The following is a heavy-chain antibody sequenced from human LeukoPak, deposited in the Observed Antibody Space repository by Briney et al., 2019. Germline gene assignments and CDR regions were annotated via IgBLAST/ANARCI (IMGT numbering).Heavy chain of an antibody. CDR3: ARHNGDPTPEAFDI. CDR2: IYYSGST. Sequence: SETLSLTCTVSGGPISSSSYYWGWIRQPPGKGLEWIGSIYYSGSTYYNPSLKSRVTISVDTSKNQFSLKLSSVTAADTAVYYCARHNGDPTPEAFDIWGQGTMVTVSS. J-gene: IGHJ3*02. D-gene: IGHD4-17*01. CDR1: GGPISSSSYY. V-gene: IGHV4-39*01.